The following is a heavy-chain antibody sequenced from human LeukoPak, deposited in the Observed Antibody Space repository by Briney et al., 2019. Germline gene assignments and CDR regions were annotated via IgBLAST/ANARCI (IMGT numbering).Heavy chain of an antibody. CDR2: IYYSGST. CDR1: GDSISSYY. V-gene: IGHV4-59*01. D-gene: IGHD3-3*01. Sequence: PSETLSLTCTVSGDSISSYYWSWIRQPPGKGLEWIGYIYYSGSTNYNPSLKSRVTISVDTSKNQFSLKLSSVTAADTAVYYCARVKFDFWSGPYYFDYWGQGTLVTVSS. J-gene: IGHJ4*02. CDR3: ARVKFDFWSGPYYFDY.